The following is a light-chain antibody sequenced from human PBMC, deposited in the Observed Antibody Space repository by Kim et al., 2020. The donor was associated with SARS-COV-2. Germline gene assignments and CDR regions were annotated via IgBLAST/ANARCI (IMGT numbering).Light chain of an antibody. CDR2: WAS. CDR1: KSVLYSSNIKNY. V-gene: IGKV4-1*01. Sequence: ATVNCKFSKSVLYSSNIKNYLAWYQQKPGQPPKLLVYWASTRESGVPERFSGSGSGTDFTLTISSLQAEDVAVYYCQQYYSTPITFGQGTRLEIK. J-gene: IGKJ5*01. CDR3: QQYYSTPIT.